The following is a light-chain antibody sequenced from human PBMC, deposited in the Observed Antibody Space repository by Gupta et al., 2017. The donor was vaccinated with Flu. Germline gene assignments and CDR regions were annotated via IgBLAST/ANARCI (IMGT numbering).Light chain of an antibody. V-gene: IGKV3-20*01. Sequence: EIVLTQSPGTLSLSPGERATLSCRASQSVSSIYLAWYQQKPGQAPRLFIYGASSRATGIPDRFSGSGSGTDFTLTISRLEPEDFAVYYCQQYGSSPLTFGQGTKVEIK. CDR3: QQYGSSPLT. CDR2: GAS. CDR1: QSVSSIY. J-gene: IGKJ1*01.